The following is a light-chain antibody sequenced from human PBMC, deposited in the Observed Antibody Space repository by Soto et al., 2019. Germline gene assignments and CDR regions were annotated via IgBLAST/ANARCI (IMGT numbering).Light chain of an antibody. Sequence: DLQMTQSPSSLSASVGDRVTITCRASQSISSYLNWYQQKPGKAPKLLIYAASSLQSGVPSRFSGSGSGTDFTLTISSMQHEDFATYYCQQSYRHLTFGGETQVEIK. J-gene: IGKJ4*01. CDR1: QSISSY. CDR3: QQSYRHLT. V-gene: IGKV1-39*01. CDR2: AAS.